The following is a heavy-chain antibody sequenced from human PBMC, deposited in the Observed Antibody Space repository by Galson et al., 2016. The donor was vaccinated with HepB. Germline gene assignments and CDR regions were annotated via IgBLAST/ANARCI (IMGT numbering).Heavy chain of an antibody. J-gene: IGHJ6*02. CDR1: GYPFMSYA. Sequence: SVKVSCKASGYPFMSYAITWVRQSRGKGLEWVGWIAAYNGDTEYAQKLRDRVTLTTDTPTNTAHMELRSLISDDTAVYYCAKGTTGFHSSFGVVTYGMDVWGQGTTVTVSS. CDR3: AKGTTGFHSSFGVVTYGMDV. CDR2: IAAYNGDT. D-gene: IGHD3-3*01. V-gene: IGHV1-18*04.